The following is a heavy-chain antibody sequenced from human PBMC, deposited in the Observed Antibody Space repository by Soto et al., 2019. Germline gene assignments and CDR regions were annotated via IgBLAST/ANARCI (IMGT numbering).Heavy chain of an antibody. D-gene: IGHD3-10*01. J-gene: IGHJ4*02. CDR2: ISPHKDDT. V-gene: IGHV1-18*01. CDR1: GYTFSSSG. Sequence: ASVKVSCKTSGYTFSSSGISWVRQAPGQGLEWMGWISPHKDDTYYAQRLQGRVTMTTDTSTGTAYMELRSLRSDDTAVYFCVRDLDGSGSYYTNYWGQGTLVTVSS. CDR3: VRDLDGSGSYYTNY.